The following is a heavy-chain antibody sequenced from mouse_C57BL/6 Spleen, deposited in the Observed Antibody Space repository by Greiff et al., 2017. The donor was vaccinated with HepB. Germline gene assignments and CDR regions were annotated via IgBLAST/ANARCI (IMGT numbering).Heavy chain of an antibody. D-gene: IGHD5-1*01. CDR1: GFTFSSYG. V-gene: IGHV5-6*01. Sequence: EVQVVESGGDLVKPGGSLKLSCAASGFTFSSYGMSWVRQTPDKRLEWVATISSGGSYTYYPDSVKGRFTISRDNAKNTLYLQMSSLKSEDTAMYYCARHRKPISMDYWGQGTSVTVSS. J-gene: IGHJ4*01. CDR3: ARHRKPISMDY. CDR2: ISSGGSYT.